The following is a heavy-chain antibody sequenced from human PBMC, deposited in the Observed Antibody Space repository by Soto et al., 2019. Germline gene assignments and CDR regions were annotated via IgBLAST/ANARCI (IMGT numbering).Heavy chain of an antibody. Sequence: QVQLVESGGGVVQPGRSLRLSCAASGFIFSNYAMHWVRQAPGKGLEWVALISYDGRNKYYADSVKGLFTISRDNSKKTVYLQVNSLRDDDTSVYYCARDPTLYYYDSSGYNAALDYWGQGTLVTVSS. CDR1: GFIFSNYA. J-gene: IGHJ4*02. D-gene: IGHD3-22*01. CDR3: ARDPTLYYYDSSGYNAALDY. V-gene: IGHV3-30*04. CDR2: ISYDGRNK.